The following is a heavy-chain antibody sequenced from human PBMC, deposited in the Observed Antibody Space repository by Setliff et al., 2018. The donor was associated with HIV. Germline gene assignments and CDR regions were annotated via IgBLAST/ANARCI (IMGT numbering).Heavy chain of an antibody. CDR1: GGSISSNY. Sequence: SETLSLTCTVSGGSISSNYWHWIRQPAGKGLEWIGRIYTSASTDYNPSLKSRVTISLHTSENQFSLKLSSVTAADTAVYYCASTSGSGSAAVGDIWGQGTMVTVSS. V-gene: IGHV4-4*07. CDR3: ASTSGSGSAAVGDI. CDR2: IYTSAST. D-gene: IGHD1-26*01. J-gene: IGHJ3*02.